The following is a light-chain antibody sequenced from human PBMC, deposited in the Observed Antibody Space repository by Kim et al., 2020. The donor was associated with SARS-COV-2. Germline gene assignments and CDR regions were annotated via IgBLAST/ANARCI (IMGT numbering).Light chain of an antibody. CDR2: AAS. CDR3: QKYNTAPWT. Sequence: DIQMTQSPSSLSASVGDRVTITCRASQDIANSLAWYQQKPGKVPKLLIYAASTLQSGVPSRFSGSGSGTDFTLTIGSLQTEDVATYYCQKYNTAPWTFGPGTKVDIK. V-gene: IGKV1-27*01. CDR1: QDIANS. J-gene: IGKJ1*01.